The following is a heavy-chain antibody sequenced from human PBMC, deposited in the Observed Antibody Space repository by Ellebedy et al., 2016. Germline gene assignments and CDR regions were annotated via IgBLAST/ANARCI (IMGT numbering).Heavy chain of an antibody. D-gene: IGHD6-19*01. CDR3: ARDSEEQWLVYYY. Sequence: GESLKISCAASGFTFSSYGMHWVRQAPGKGLEWVAVIWYDGSNKYYADSVKGRFTISRDNSKNTLYLQMNSLRDEDTAVYYCARDSEEQWLVYYYWGQGTLVTVSS. J-gene: IGHJ4*02. V-gene: IGHV3-33*01. CDR1: GFTFSSYG. CDR2: IWYDGSNK.